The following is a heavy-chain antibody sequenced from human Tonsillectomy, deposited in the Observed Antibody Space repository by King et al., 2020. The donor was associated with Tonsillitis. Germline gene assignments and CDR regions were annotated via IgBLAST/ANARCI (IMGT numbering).Heavy chain of an antibody. D-gene: IGHD3-22*01. CDR2: FYYSGIT. V-gene: IGHV4-39*01. Sequence: QLQESGPGLVKPSETLSLTCNVSGGSISSSGYYWGWIRQSPGRGLEWIGSFYYSGITNYNPTPKSRVSIFVDTSKNQLSLRLSSVTAADTAVYYCGRHISLYYDGSFFFDSWGQGTLVTVSS. J-gene: IGHJ4*02. CDR1: GGSISSSGYY. CDR3: GRHISLYYDGSFFFDS.